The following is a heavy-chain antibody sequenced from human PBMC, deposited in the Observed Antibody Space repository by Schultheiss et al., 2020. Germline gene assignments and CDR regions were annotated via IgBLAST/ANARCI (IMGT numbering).Heavy chain of an antibody. V-gene: IGHV1-2*06. Sequence: SVKVSCKASGYTFTGYYMHWVRQAPGQGLEWMGRINPNSGGTNYAQKFQGRVTMTRDTSISTSYMELSRLRSDDTAFYYCARGRHPVRVSWFDPWGQGTLVTVSS. D-gene: IGHD3-3*01. CDR2: INPNSGGT. CDR3: ARGRHPVRVSWFDP. CDR1: GYTFTGYY. J-gene: IGHJ5*02.